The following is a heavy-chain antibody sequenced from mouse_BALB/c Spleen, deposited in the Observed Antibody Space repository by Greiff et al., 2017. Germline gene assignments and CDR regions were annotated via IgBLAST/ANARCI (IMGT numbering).Heavy chain of an antibody. V-gene: IGHV5-9*03. CDR2: ISSGGGNT. J-gene: IGHJ2*01. D-gene: IGHD2-3*01. CDR1: GFTFSSYT. CDR3: ARDGGYYFDY. Sequence: EVQLVESGGGLVKPGGSLKLSCAASGFTFSSYTMSWVRQTPEKRLEWVATISSGGGNTYYPDSVKGRFTISRDNAKNNLYLQMSSLRSEDTALYYCARDGGYYFDYWGQGTTLTVSS.